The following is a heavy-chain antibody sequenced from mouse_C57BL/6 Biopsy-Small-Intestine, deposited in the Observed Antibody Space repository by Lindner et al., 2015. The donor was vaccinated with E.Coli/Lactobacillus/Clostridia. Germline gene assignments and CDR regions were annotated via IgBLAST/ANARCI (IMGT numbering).Heavy chain of an antibody. J-gene: IGHJ2*01. V-gene: IGHV1-66*01. Sequence: VQLQESGPELVKPGASVKLSCKASGYSFTSYYIHWVKQRPGQGLEWIGWIYPRSENTKYSERFKGKATLTADTSSSTASIQLSSLTSDDSAVYYCARSYYDYDKWDYWGQGTTLTVSS. CDR1: GYSFTSYY. CDR3: ARSYYDYDKWDY. CDR2: IYPRSENT. D-gene: IGHD2-4*01.